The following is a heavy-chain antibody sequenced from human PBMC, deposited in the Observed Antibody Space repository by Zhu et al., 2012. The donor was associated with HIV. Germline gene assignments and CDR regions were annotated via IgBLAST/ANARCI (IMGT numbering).Heavy chain of an antibody. D-gene: IGHD6-13*01. J-gene: IGHJ4*02. CDR1: GFTFSSYA. V-gene: IGHV3-23*01. CDR3: AKRAADSSSWYGRY. CDR2: ISGSGGST. Sequence: EVQLLESGGGLVQPGGSLRLSCAASGFTFSSYAMSWVRQAPGKGLEWVSAISGSGGSTYYADSVKGRFTISRDNSKNTLYLQMNSLRAEDTAVYYCAKRAADSSSWYGRYWGQGNPWSPSPQ.